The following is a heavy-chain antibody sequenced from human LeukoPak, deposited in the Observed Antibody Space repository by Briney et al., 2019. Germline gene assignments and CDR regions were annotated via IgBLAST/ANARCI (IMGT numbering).Heavy chain of an antibody. CDR3: ARAPGHSYYYDMDV. CDR1: GGTFSSYA. CDR2: MNPNSGNT. V-gene: IGHV1-8*02. J-gene: IGHJ6*02. Sequence: ASVKVSCKASGGTFSSYAISWVRQAPGQGLEWMGWMNPNSGNTGYAQKFQGRVTMTRNTSISTAYMELSSLRSEDTAVYYCARAPGHSYYYDMDVWGQGTTVTVS.